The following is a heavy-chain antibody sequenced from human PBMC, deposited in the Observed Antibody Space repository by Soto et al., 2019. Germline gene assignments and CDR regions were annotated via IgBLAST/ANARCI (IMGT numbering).Heavy chain of an antibody. CDR3: VRDRYSSSGWFDP. CDR2: TYYRSRFFS. J-gene: IGHJ5*02. CDR1: GDSASSYSAA. D-gene: IGHD3-10*01. Sequence: SQTLSLTCAISGDSASSYSAAWNWIRQSPSGGLEWLGRTYYRSRFFSDYAESVKSRIIINPDTSKNQFSLQLKSVTPEDTAVYYCVRDRYSSSGWFDPWGQGTPVTVSS. V-gene: IGHV6-1*01.